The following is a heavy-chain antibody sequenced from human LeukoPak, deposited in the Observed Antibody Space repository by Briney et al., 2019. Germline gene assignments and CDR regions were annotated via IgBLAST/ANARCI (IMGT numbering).Heavy chain of an antibody. Sequence: ASVKVSRKASRYTFPRYGISWVRQPPGQGHEWLGRMSAYNGNANYAQKLQGRVTMTTDTSTSTAYMELRSLRSDGTAVYYSARDIGYTTPTNWFDPWGQGTLVTVSS. V-gene: IGHV1-18*01. J-gene: IGHJ5*02. CDR1: RYTFPRYG. CDR2: MSAYNGNA. D-gene: IGHD1-1*01. CDR3: ARDIGYTTPTNWFDP.